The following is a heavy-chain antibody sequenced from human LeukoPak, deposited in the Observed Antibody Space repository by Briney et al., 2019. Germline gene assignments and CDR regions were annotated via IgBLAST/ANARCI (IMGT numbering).Heavy chain of an antibody. CDR3: ARGIAVAGHNWFDP. Sequence: ASVKVSCKASGYTFTGYYMHWVRQAPGQGLEWTGWINPNSGGTNYAQKFQGRVTMTRDTSISTAYMELSRLRSDDTAVYYCARGIAVAGHNWFDPWGQGTLVTVSS. V-gene: IGHV1-2*02. D-gene: IGHD6-19*01. J-gene: IGHJ5*02. CDR2: INPNSGGT. CDR1: GYTFTGYY.